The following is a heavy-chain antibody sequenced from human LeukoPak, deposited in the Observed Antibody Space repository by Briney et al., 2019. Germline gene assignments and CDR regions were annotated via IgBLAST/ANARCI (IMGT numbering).Heavy chain of an antibody. CDR2: ISYDGSNK. D-gene: IGHD6-19*01. Sequence: TLRLSCAASGFTFSSYGMHWVRQAPGKGLEWVAAISYDGSNKYYADSVNPRFTISRANSKNTLYLQMYILRADDTAVYYCAKDYPYSSCWIYYGMDVWGQGTTVTVSS. CDR3: AKDYPYSSCWIYYGMDV. V-gene: IGHV3-30*18. CDR1: GFTFSSYG. J-gene: IGHJ6*02.